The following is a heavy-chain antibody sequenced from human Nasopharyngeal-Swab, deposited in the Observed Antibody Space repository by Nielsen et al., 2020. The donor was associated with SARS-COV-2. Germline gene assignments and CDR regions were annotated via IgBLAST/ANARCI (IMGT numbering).Heavy chain of an antibody. J-gene: IGHJ5*02. CDR2: IDAGGANT. CDR3: TKGGGGNSNYRWFDP. D-gene: IGHD4-11*01. Sequence: GESLKISCAASGFTFSTYAMTWVRQAPGKGLEWVSTIDAGGANTFYADSVKGRFTISRDNSKNTLYLQMNSLRADDTAVYYCTKGGGGNSNYRWFDPWGQGTLVTVSP. CDR1: GFTFSTYA. V-gene: IGHV3-23*01.